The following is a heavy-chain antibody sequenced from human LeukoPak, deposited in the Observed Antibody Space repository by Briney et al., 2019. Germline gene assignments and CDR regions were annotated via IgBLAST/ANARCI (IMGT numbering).Heavy chain of an antibody. CDR2: MNPNSGNT. Sequence: ASVKVSCKASGYTFTSYDINWVRQATGQGLEWMGWMNPNSGNTGYAQKFQGRVTMTRNTSISTAYMELSSLRSEDTAVYYCARRVSSSGWYVHYCYYYMDVWGKGTTVTISS. CDR3: ARRVSSSGWYVHYCYYYMDV. CDR1: GYTFTSYD. D-gene: IGHD6-19*01. J-gene: IGHJ6*03. V-gene: IGHV1-8*01.